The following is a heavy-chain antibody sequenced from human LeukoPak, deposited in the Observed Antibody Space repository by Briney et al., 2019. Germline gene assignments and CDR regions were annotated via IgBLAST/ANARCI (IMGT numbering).Heavy chain of an antibody. D-gene: IGHD6-6*01. Sequence: SQTLSLTCTVSGGSISSGGYYWSWIRQPPGKGLEWIGYIYYSGSTNYNPSLKSRVTISVDTSKNQFSLKLSSVTAADTAVYYCARQLGRHFDYWGQGTLVTVSS. J-gene: IGHJ4*02. CDR3: ARQLGRHFDY. CDR1: GGSISSGGYY. V-gene: IGHV4-61*08. CDR2: IYYSGST.